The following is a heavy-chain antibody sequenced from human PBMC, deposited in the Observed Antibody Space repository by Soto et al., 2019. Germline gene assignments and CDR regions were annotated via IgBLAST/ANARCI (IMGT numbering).Heavy chain of an antibody. CDR2: IIPILGIA. D-gene: IGHD2-2*01. J-gene: IGHJ4*02. CDR3: ARLVPAALAII. CDR1: GGTFSSYT. V-gene: IGHV1-69*02. Sequence: QVQLVQSGAEVKKPGSSVKVSCKASGGTFSSYTISWVRQAPGQGLEWMGRIIPILGIANYAQKFQGRVTXTXXKSTSTAYMELSSLRSEDTAVYYCARLVPAALAIIWGQGTLVTVSS.